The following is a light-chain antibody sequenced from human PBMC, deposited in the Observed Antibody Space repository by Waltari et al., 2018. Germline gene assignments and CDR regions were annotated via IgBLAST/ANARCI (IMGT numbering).Light chain of an antibody. V-gene: IGKV3-11*01. CDR3: QQHYTTPLT. CDR1: QSVSSY. Sequence: EIVLTQSPATLSLSPGERATLSCRASQSVSSYLAWYQPKPGQAPRLLIYDASNRATGIPARFSGSGSGTDFTLTISSLEPEDFAVYYCQQHYTTPLTFGGGTKVEIK. J-gene: IGKJ4*01. CDR2: DAS.